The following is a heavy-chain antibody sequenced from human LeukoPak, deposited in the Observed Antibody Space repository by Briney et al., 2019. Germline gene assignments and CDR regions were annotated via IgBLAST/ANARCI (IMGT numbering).Heavy chain of an antibody. V-gene: IGHV3-30-3*01. CDR1: GFTFSSYA. Sequence: PGGSLRLSCAAPGFTFSSYAMSWVRQAPGKGLEWVAVISYDGSNKYYADSVKGRFTISRDNSKNTLYLQMNSLRAEDTAVYYCARKDLGSGYGEVDAEYFQHWGQGTLVTVSS. D-gene: IGHD5-12*01. CDR3: ARKDLGSGYGEVDAEYFQH. J-gene: IGHJ1*01. CDR2: ISYDGSNK.